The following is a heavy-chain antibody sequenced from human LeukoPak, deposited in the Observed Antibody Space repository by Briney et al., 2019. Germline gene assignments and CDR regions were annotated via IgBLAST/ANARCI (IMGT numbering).Heavy chain of an antibody. Sequence: SETLSLTCAVSGGSFSGYSWNWIRQPPGKGLEWIGEINQSGSTKYNPSLRSRVTISIDTSKSQFSMRLNSVTAADTALYYCAKCDTGCWVFDSWGQGALVTVSS. CDR2: INQSGST. J-gene: IGHJ5*01. CDR1: GGSFSGYS. D-gene: IGHD1-14*01. CDR3: AKCDTGCWVFDS. V-gene: IGHV4-34*01.